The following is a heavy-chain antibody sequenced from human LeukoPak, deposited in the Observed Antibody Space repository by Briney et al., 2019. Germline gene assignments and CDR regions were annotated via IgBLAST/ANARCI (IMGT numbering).Heavy chain of an antibody. D-gene: IGHD2-2*01. CDR2: IDGRGVST. Sequence: GGSLRLSCAASGLTFSSYGMGWVRQAPAKGLEWVSTIDGRGVSTHYADSVKGRFTISRDNSKNTLYLQMNSLRAEDTALYYCAKKGCSTSGCPAYFDYWGQGTLVTVSS. CDR1: GLTFSSYG. J-gene: IGHJ4*02. CDR3: AKKGCSTSGCPAYFDY. V-gene: IGHV3-23*01.